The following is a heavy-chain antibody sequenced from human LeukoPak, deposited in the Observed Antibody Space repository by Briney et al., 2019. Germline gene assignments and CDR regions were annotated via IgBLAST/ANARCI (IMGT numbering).Heavy chain of an antibody. V-gene: IGHV3-48*01. J-gene: IGHJ4*02. CDR3: SRVVQDVTGAVY. D-gene: IGHD2-8*02. Sequence: PVGSLRLSCAASGFAFSDYNMNWVRHAPGKGVEWLSYIYSSIDPISYADSLRGRFTNSRDNAKNSLYLQMNSLAAEDTAGYFCSRVVQDVTGAVYWGGGALAVVSS. CDR2: IYSSIDPI. CDR1: GFAFSDYN.